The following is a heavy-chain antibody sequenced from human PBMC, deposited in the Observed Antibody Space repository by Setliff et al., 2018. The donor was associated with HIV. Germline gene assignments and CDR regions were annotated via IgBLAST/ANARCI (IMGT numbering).Heavy chain of an antibody. V-gene: IGHV3-74*01. CDR3: ARDRRSRDGNRGAFDI. D-gene: IGHD2-2*01. CDR2: IINAENSA. CDR1: GFTFSYYW. Sequence: GGSLRLSCAASGFTFSYYWMHWVRQAPGKGLVWVSRIINAENSAIYADSVKGRFTISRDNAKNTLYLQMDSLRVDDTAVYYCARDRRSRDGNRGAFDIWGQGTMVTVSS. J-gene: IGHJ3*02.